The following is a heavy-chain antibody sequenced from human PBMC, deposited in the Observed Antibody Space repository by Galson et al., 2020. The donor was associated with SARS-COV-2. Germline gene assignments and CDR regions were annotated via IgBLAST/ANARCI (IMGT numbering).Heavy chain of an antibody. CDR2: GSSSGRT. CDR3: ARRGEMVAWAY. Sequence: SQTLSLTCTVSGGSISTRSYYWGWIRQPPGKGLEWIGSGSSSGRTAYTPSLNSRVTISVDTSKNQFSLSLSSVTAADTAVYFCARRGEMVAWAYWGQGTLVAVSS. D-gene: IGHD2-15*01. J-gene: IGHJ4*02. CDR1: GGSISTRSYY. V-gene: IGHV4-39*01.